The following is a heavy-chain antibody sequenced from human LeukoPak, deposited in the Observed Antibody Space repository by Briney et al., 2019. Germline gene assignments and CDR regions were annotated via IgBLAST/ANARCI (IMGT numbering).Heavy chain of an antibody. Sequence: ASVKVSCKASGGTFSSYAISWVRQAPGQGLEWIGGIIPIFGTANYAQKFQGRVTITTDESTSTACMQLSRLRSEEPAVYYCASPVDSSGYAAFDIWGQGTMVTVSS. D-gene: IGHD3-22*01. CDR2: IIPIFGTA. V-gene: IGHV1-69*05. J-gene: IGHJ3*02. CDR3: ASPVDSSGYAAFDI. CDR1: GGTFSSYA.